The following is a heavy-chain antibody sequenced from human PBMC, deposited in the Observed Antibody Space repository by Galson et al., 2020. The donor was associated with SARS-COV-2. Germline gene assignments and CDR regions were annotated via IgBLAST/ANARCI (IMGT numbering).Heavy chain of an antibody. CDR2: ISYDGSNN. D-gene: IGHD3-22*01. V-gene: IGHV3-30*01. Sequence: GASLKISCAASGFTFSSYAMHWVRPAPGKGLEWVAVISYDGSNNYYADSVKGRFTISRDTSKNTLYLQMNSLRAEDTAVYYCARAGSGYYYFDYWGQGTVVTVSS. J-gene: IGHJ4*02. CDR1: GFTFSSYA. CDR3: ARAGSGYYYFDY.